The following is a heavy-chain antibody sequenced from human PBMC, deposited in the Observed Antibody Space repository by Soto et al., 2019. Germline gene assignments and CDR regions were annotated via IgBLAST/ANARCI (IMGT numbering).Heavy chain of an antibody. J-gene: IGHJ4*02. Sequence: GGSLRLSCAASGLTFASYTMTWIRQAPGKGLEWLSSITGDGGSTFLADSVKGRFTISRDNSKNTLYLQMNSLRAEDTAMFYCVKGRLTAAKFDYWGQGTLVTVSS. CDR2: ITGDGGST. V-gene: IGHV3-23*01. CDR1: GLTFASYT. CDR3: VKGRLTAAKFDY. D-gene: IGHD2-21*02.